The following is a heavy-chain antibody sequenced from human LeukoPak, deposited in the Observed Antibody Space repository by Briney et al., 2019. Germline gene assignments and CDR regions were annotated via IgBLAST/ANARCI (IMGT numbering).Heavy chain of an antibody. CDR3: ARDGRQANAFDI. V-gene: IGHV1-2*06. Sequence: GASVKVSYKASVYTFTGYYIHWVRQAPGQGLEWMGRINPNSGGTNCAQKFQDRVTMTCDTSISTAYMQLTRLRSDDTAVYYCARDGRQANAFDIWGQGTMVTVSS. J-gene: IGHJ3*02. CDR2: INPNSGGT. D-gene: IGHD6-6*01. CDR1: VYTFTGYY.